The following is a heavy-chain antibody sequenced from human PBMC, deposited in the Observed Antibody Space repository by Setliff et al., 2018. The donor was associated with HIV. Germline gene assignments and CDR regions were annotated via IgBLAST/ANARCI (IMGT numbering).Heavy chain of an antibody. D-gene: IGHD2-21*02. CDR1: GLKLSFSFAW. Sequence: PGGSLRLSCTASGLKLSFSFAWLSWVRQVPGKGLEWVGRIKRKSDGGTADYGAPVQGRFTISRDDSKNTFYLQMNSLESGDTAVYYCATDTVYCGADCYKRLGDHLYYMDVWGRGTTVTVSS. CDR2: IKRKSDGGTA. J-gene: IGHJ6*03. V-gene: IGHV3-15*01. CDR3: ATDTVYCGADCYKRLGDHLYYMDV.